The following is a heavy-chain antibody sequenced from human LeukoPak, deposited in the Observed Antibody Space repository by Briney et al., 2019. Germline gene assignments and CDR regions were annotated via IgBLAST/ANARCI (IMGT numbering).Heavy chain of an antibody. D-gene: IGHD2-21*02. Sequence: SETLSLTCVVSGGSISSSHWWSWVRQSPGKGLEWIGEVYHSGSTNYNPSLQSRVTISVDKSNNQFTLNLSSVTAADTAVYYCAREEARLMLPVYYFDLWGQGTLVTVSS. J-gene: IGHJ4*02. CDR1: GGSISSSHW. V-gene: IGHV4-4*02. CDR2: VYHSGST. CDR3: AREEARLMLPVYYFDL.